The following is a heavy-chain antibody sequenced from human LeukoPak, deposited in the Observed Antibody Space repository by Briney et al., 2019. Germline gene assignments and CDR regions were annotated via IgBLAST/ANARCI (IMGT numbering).Heavy chain of an antibody. D-gene: IGHD6-19*01. V-gene: IGHV1-18*01. CDR1: GYTFTSYG. CDR2: ISAYNGNT. J-gene: IGHJ4*02. CDR3: ARDTEPGIAVAGTSY. Sequence: ASVKVSCKASGYTFTSYGISWVRQAPGQGLDWMGWISAYNGNTNYAQKLQGRVTMTTDTSTSTAYMELRSLRSDDTAVYYCARDTEPGIAVAGTSYWGQGTLVTVSS.